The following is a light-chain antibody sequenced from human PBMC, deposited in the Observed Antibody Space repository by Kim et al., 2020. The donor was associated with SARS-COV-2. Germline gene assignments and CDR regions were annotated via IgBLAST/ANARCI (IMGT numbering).Light chain of an antibody. V-gene: IGLV1-47*01. J-gene: IGLJ3*02. CDR3: AAWDDSVRGL. CDR1: SSNIGSHY. CDR2: RNI. Sequence: ELTQPPSASGTPGQRVTISCSGSSSNIGSHYVYWYQQLPGTAPKLLIYRNIQRPSGVPDRFSGSKSGTSASLAISGLRSEDEAEYYCAAWDDSVRGLFGGGTQLTVL.